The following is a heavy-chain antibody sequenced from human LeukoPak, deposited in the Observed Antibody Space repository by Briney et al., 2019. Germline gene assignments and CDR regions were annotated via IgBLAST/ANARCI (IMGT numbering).Heavy chain of an antibody. CDR2: ISSSSSYI. Sequence: PGGSLRLSCAASGFTFSSYSMNWVRQAPGKGLEWVSSISSSSSYIYYADSVKGRFTISRDNAKNTLYLQMNSLRAEDTAVYYCASSGLSSGWHWYFDLWGRGTLVTVSS. CDR1: GFTFSSYS. J-gene: IGHJ2*01. CDR3: ASSGLSSGWHWYFDL. V-gene: IGHV3-21*01. D-gene: IGHD6-19*01.